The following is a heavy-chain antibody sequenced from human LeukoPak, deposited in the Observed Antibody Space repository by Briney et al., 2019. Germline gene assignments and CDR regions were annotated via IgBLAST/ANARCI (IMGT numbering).Heavy chain of an antibody. CDR1: GLTCSSHA. CDR3: AKYFYDYSYYAMEL. J-gene: IGHJ6*02. V-gene: IGHV3-23*01. D-gene: IGHD3-10*01. Sequence: GGSLRLSSAASGLTCSSHAMSWVRQAPGKGLECVSTISGSRGSTYYADSVKGRFTISRDNSKNTVYLQMNSLRAEDTAVYYCAKYFYDYSYYAMELCGQGTTVTVSS. CDR2: ISGSRGST.